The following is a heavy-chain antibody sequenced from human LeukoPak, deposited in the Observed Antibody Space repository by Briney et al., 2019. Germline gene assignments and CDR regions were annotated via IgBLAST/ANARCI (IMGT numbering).Heavy chain of an antibody. CDR3: AKSGGRTLWKYYYYYYMDV. V-gene: IGHV3-23*01. Sequence: GGSLRLSCVASGFPFSSRAMSWVRQAPGKGLEWVSAVSRFGGTTYYADSAKGRFTISRDNSNNTVYLQMNSLRAEDTAVYYCAKSGGRTLWKYYYYYYMDVWGKGTTVTVSS. CDR1: GFPFSSRA. D-gene: IGHD5-18*01. CDR2: VSRFGGTT. J-gene: IGHJ6*03.